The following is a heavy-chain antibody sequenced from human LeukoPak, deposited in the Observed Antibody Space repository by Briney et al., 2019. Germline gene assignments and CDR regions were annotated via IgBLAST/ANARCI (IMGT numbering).Heavy chain of an antibody. D-gene: IGHD3-9*01. Sequence: SETLSLTCTVSGGSMSSYYWSWIRKPPGKGLEWIGYIYYSGSTYYNPSLKSRVTISVDTSKNQFSLKLSSVTAADTAVYYCARDGILTGYSHWGQGTLVTVSS. V-gene: IGHV4-59*12. CDR2: IYYSGST. CDR1: GGSMSSYY. CDR3: ARDGILTGYSH. J-gene: IGHJ4*02.